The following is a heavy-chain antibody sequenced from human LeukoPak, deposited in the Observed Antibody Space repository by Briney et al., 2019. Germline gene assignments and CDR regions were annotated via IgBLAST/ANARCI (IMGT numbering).Heavy chain of an antibody. D-gene: IGHD3-3*01. CDR1: GFTFSDYY. CDR3: AREWHYDFWSGYYTVYYGMDV. V-gene: IGHV3-11*01. CDR2: ISSSGSTI. J-gene: IGHJ6*02. Sequence: GGSLGLSCAASGFTFSDYYMSWIRQAPGKGLEWVSYISSSGSTIYYADSVKGRFTISRDNAKNSLYLQMNSLRAEDTAVYYCAREWHYDFWSGYYTVYYGMDVWGQGTTVTVSS.